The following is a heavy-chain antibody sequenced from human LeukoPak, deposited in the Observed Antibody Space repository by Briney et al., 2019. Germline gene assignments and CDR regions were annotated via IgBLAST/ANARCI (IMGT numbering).Heavy chain of an antibody. CDR2: ISGSGGGT. V-gene: IGHV3-23*01. D-gene: IGHD6-19*01. Sequence: GGSLRLSCAASGFTFSSYSMNWVRQAPGKGLEWVSAISGSGGGTYYADSVKGRFTISRDNSEKMLYLQMNSLSTEDTAVYYCAKTTTGYSSGRYPGWPVDYWGQGTLVTVSS. CDR3: AKTTTGYSSGRYPGWPVDY. CDR1: GFTFSSYS. J-gene: IGHJ4*02.